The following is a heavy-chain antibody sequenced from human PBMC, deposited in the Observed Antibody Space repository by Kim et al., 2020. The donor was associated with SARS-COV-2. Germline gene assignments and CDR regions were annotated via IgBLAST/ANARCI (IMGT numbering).Heavy chain of an antibody. CDR2: ISGSGGST. V-gene: IGHV3-23*01. J-gene: IGHJ6*02. D-gene: IGHD5-18*01. CDR3: AKFRDTAMAIGYYYYYYGMDV. CDR1: GFTFSSYA. Sequence: GGSLRLSCAASGFTFSSYAMSWVRQAPGKGLEWVSAISGSGGSTYYADSVKGRFTISRDNSKNTLYLQMNSLRAEDTAVYYCAKFRDTAMAIGYYYYYYGMDVWGQGTTVTVSS.